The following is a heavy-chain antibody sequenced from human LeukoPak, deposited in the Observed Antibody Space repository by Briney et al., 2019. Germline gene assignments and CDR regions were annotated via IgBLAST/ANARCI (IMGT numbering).Heavy chain of an antibody. Sequence: PSETLSLSCTVSGGSISSSSYYWGWIRQPPGKGLEWIGSIYYSGSTYYNPSLKSRVTISVDTSKNQFSLKLSSVTAADTAVYYCARVVSRGYYYYMDVWGKGTTVTVSS. D-gene: IGHD2-8*01. CDR3: ARVVSRGYYYYMDV. V-gene: IGHV4-39*07. CDR1: GGSISSSSYY. J-gene: IGHJ6*03. CDR2: IYYSGST.